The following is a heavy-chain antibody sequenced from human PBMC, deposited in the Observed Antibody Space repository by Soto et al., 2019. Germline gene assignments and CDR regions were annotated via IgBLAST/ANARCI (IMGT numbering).Heavy chain of an antibody. J-gene: IGHJ4*02. V-gene: IGHV4-61*01. Sequence: QVQLQESGPGLVNPSETLSLTCAVSGVSVSSNTHHWTWIRQPPGKGLEWIDQGGNTNDNPSLKSRITISVDTSKNQFSPSLRSVTAADTAVYYCAVYKEWGDGDGYWGLGTLVTVSS. CDR3: AVYKEWGDGDGY. CDR1: GVSVSSNTHH. D-gene: IGHD2-21*01. CDR2: QGGNT.